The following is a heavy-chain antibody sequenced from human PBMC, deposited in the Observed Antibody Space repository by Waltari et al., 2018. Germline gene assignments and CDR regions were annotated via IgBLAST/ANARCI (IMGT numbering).Heavy chain of an antibody. Sequence: EVQLVESGGGLIQPGRSLRLSCAAYGFTVNNNYMNWVRQAPGKGLVWVSVVYSGGTTYYTDSVKGRFTISRDNSMNTVYLQMNNLRAEDTAVYYCATEPGLRNGMDGWGQGTTVTVSS. CDR2: VYSGGTT. CDR1: GFTVNNNY. D-gene: IGHD4-17*01. J-gene: IGHJ6*02. V-gene: IGHV3-53*01. CDR3: ATEPGLRNGMDG.